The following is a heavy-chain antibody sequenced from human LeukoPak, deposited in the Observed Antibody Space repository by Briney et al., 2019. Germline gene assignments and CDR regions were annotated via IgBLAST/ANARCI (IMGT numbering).Heavy chain of an antibody. J-gene: IGHJ5*02. V-gene: IGHV2-5*01. CDR3: AHLDYYDSSGYYSNLHNWFDP. Sequence: SGPTLVKPTQTLTLTCTFSGFSLSTSGVGVGWIRQPPGKALERLALIYWNDDKRYSPSLKSRLTITKDTSKNQVVLTMTNMDPVDTATYYCAHLDYYDSSGYYSNLHNWFDPWGQGTLVTVSS. D-gene: IGHD3-22*01. CDR2: IYWNDDK. CDR1: GFSLSTSGVG.